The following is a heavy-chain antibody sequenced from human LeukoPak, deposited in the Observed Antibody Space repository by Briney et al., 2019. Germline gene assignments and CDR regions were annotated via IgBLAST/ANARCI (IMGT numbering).Heavy chain of an antibody. D-gene: IGHD2-2*01. Sequence: GGSLGLSCAGSGFTFSTYWMSWVRQAPGKGLEWVANIKPDGSDKDYVDSVKGRFTISRDNAKNSLYLQMNSLRAEDTALYHCARASCSSTSCSADYWGQGTLVTVSS. CDR1: GFTFSTYW. V-gene: IGHV3-7*03. CDR2: IKPDGSDK. CDR3: ARASCSSTSCSADY. J-gene: IGHJ4*02.